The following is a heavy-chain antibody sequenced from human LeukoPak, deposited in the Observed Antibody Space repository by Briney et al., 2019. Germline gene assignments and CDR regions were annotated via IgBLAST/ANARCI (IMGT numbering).Heavy chain of an antibody. V-gene: IGHV4-4*02. Sequence: SGTLSLTCDVSGGSITQTNYWTWVRQPPGKGLEWIGEVNLQGGTNYNPSLLRRVAISVDTSANHVSLQMTSVTAADTAVYYCARYLVVVAATHRQYYGMDVWGQGTTVTVSS. CDR2: VNLQGGT. D-gene: IGHD2-15*01. CDR1: GGSITQTNY. CDR3: ARYLVVVAATHRQYYGMDV. J-gene: IGHJ6*02.